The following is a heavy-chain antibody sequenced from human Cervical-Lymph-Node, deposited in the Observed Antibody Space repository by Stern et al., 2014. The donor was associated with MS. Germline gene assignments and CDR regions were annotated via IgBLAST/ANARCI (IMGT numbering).Heavy chain of an antibody. CDR1: GFTFSSYW. CDR3: AREEVTTRPYFYYYYGMDV. Sequence: VQLVQSGGGLVQPGGSLRLSCAASGFTFSSYWMHWVRQAPGKGLVWVSRINSDGSSTSYADSVKGRFTISRDNAKNTLYLQMNSLRAEDTAVYYCAREEVTTRPYFYYYYGMDVWGQGTTVTVSS. CDR2: INSDGSST. J-gene: IGHJ6*02. V-gene: IGHV3-74*01. D-gene: IGHD1-1*01.